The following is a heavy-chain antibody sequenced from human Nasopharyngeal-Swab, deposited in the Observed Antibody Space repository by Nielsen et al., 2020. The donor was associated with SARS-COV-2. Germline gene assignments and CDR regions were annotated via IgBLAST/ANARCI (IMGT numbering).Heavy chain of an antibody. CDR1: GYSFTSYW. Sequence: GESLKISCKGSGYSFTSYWIGWARQMPGKGLEWMGIIYPGDSDTRYSPSFQGQVTISADKSISTAYLQWSSLKASDTAMYYCARQGGPDIVVVPAAGGDYWGQGTLVTVSS. V-gene: IGHV5-51*01. D-gene: IGHD2-2*01. CDR3: ARQGGPDIVVVPAAGGDY. J-gene: IGHJ4*02. CDR2: IYPGDSDT.